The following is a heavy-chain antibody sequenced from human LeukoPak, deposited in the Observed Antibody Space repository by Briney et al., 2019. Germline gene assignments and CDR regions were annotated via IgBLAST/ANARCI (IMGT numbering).Heavy chain of an antibody. J-gene: IGHJ6*03. V-gene: IGHV4-30-2*01. CDR3: ARVPTQDHPIAAGDGYMDV. Sequence: SETLSLTCTVSGGSISSGGYYWSWIRQPPGKGLEWIGYIYHSGSTYYNPSLKSRVTISVDRSKNQFSLKLSSVTAADTAVYYCARVPTQDHPIAAGDGYMDVWGKGTTVTVSS. CDR2: IYHSGST. D-gene: IGHD6-13*01. CDR1: GGSISSGGYY.